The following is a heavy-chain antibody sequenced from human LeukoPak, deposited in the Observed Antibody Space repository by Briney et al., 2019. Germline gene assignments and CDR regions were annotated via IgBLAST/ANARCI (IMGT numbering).Heavy chain of an antibody. CDR1: GYSINNYW. Sequence: GEPLKISCTGSGYSINNYWIGWVRQMPGKGLEWMGIIYPADSDIRYSPSFQGQVTISADKSISTVYLQWSSLKASDTAMYYCASRIVVDYGMDVWGQGATVAVSS. V-gene: IGHV5-51*01. J-gene: IGHJ6*02. CDR2: IYPADSDI. D-gene: IGHD2-15*01. CDR3: ASRIVVDYGMDV.